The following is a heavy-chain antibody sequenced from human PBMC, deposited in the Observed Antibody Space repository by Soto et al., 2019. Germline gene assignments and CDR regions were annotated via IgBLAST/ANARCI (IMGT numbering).Heavy chain of an antibody. V-gene: IGHV4-59*02. CDR2: IYYSGST. D-gene: IGHD3-22*01. CDR1: GDCVSIYY. J-gene: IGHJ4*02. CDR3: ARDYDSSGYYRY. Sequence: PSEPQCLTCPRAGDCVSIYYWSLIRQPPGKGLEWIGYIYYSGSTNYNPSLKSRVTISVDTSKNQFSLKLSSVTAADTAVYYCARDYDSSGYYRYWGQGTLVTVS.